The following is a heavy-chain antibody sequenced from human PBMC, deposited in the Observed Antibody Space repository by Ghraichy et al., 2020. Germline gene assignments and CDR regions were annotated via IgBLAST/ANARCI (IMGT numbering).Heavy chain of an antibody. CDR1: GFTFSGYG. V-gene: IGHV3-23*01. CDR2: VTNNGGKK. J-gene: IGHJ4*02. D-gene: IGHD2-8*01. Sequence: GGSLRLSCAASGFTFSGYGMHWVRQAPGKGLEWRSSVTNNGGKKYYADSVKGRFTISRDNSKNTLFLQMSSLRVEDTAVFFCARGIGVTYDYWGQGTLVTVSS. CDR3: ARGIGVTYDY.